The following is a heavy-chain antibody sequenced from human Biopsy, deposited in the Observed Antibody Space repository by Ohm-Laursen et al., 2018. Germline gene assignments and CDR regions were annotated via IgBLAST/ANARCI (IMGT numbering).Heavy chain of an antibody. V-gene: IGHV3-33*01. D-gene: IGHD6-19*01. CDR1: GFTFGHYA. J-gene: IGHJ2*01. CDR2: IWYDGTNE. CDR3: ARGLSSGWYGYFDV. Sequence: SLRLSRAASGFTFGHYAMHWVRQAPGKGLEWISLIWYDGTNEDYADSVKGRFTISRDNSKNTLYLQINTLTLEDTAFYYCARGLSSGWYGYFDVWGRGTLVTVSS.